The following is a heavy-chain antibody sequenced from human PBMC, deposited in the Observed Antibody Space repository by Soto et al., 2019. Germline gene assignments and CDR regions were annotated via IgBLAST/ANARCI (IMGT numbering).Heavy chain of an antibody. CDR1: GGSISSSSYY. Sequence: SETLSLTCTVSGGSISSSSYYWGWIRQPPGKGLEWIGSIYYSGSTYYNPSLKSRVTISVDTSKNQFSLKLSSVTAADTAVYYCARSPLGYCSGGSCYPFDYWGQGTLVTVSS. V-gene: IGHV4-39*01. CDR3: ARSPLGYCSGGSCYPFDY. CDR2: IYYSGST. J-gene: IGHJ4*02. D-gene: IGHD2-15*01.